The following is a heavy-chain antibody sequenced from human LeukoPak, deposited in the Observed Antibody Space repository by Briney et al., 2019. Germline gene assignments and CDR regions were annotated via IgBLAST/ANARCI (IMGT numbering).Heavy chain of an antibody. CDR3: ARGAPGY. Sequence: SETLSLTCAVYGGSLSDYPWTWIRQPPGRGLEWIGQIKVGGGTKYNPSLNSRVTMSLDTSKNQFSLKLTSVSAADTAAYYCARGAPGYWGQGTLVTVSS. V-gene: IGHV4-34*01. CDR1: GGSLSDYP. J-gene: IGHJ4*02. CDR2: IKVGGGT.